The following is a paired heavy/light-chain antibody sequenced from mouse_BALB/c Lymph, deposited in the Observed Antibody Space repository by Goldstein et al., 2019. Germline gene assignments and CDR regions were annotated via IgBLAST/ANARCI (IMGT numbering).Light chain of an antibody. CDR1: SSVSSSY. CDR3: HQYHRSPWT. CDR2: STS. J-gene: IGKJ1*01. Sequence: QIVLTQSPAIMSASLGERVTMTCTASSSVSSSYLHWYQQKPGSSPKLWIYSTSNLASGVPARFSGSGSGTSYSLTISSMEAEDAATYYCHQYHRSPWTFGGGTKLEIK. V-gene: IGKV4-74*01.
Heavy chain of an antibody. D-gene: IGHD1-2*01. CDR1: GYSITSGYS. V-gene: IGHV3-1*02. J-gene: IGHJ4*01. CDR3: ARGTALYAMDY. CDR2: IHYSGST. Sequence: DVQLQESGPDLVKPSQSLSLTCTVTGYSITSGYSWHWIRQFPGNKLEWMGYIHYSGSTNYNPSLKSRISITRDTSKNQFFLQLNSVTTEDTATYYCARGTALYAMDYWGQGTSVTVSS.